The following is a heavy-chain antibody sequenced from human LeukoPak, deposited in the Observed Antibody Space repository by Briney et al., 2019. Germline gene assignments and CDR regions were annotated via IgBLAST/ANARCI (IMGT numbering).Heavy chain of an antibody. CDR2: INHSGST. CDR1: GGSFSGYY. CDR3: ARVGSGPRDY. J-gene: IGHJ4*02. V-gene: IGHV4-34*01. Sequence: PSETLSLTCAVYGGSFSGYYWSWIRQPPGKGLEWIGEINHSGSTNYNPSLKGRVTISVDTSKNQFSLRLSSVTAADTAVYYCARVGSGPRDYWGQGTLVTVSS. D-gene: IGHD2-15*01.